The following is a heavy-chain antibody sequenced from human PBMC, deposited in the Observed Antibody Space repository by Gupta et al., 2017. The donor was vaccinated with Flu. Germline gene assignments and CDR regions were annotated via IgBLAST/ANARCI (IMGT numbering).Heavy chain of an antibody. CDR1: GFTFCMYS. CDR2: ISSTSKYI. V-gene: IGHV3-21*02. Sequence: EVQLVESGGGLVKPGGSLRLSCAGSGFTFCMYSMNWVRQAPGKGLEWVSFISSTSKYIYYSDSLKGRFTISRDNAENSLYLQMNSLRAEDTAVYYCARESYDSSGLMDVFDYWGPGILVTVSS. D-gene: IGHD3-22*01. J-gene: IGHJ4*02. CDR3: ARESYDSSGLMDVFDY.